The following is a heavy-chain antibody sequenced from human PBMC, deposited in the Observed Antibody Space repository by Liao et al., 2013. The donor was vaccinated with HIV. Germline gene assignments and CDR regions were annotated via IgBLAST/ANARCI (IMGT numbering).Heavy chain of an antibody. CDR2: IYYSGST. J-gene: IGHJ4*02. Sequence: QVQLQESGPGLVKPSETLSLTCTVSGGSISSSSYYWGWIRQPPGKGLEWIGSIYYSGSTYYNPSLKSRVTMSVDTSKNQFSLKLSSVTAADTAVYYCARGTIFGPDYWGQGTLVTVSS. CDR3: ARGTIFGPDY. V-gene: IGHV4-39*07. D-gene: IGHD3-3*01. CDR1: GGSISSSSYY.